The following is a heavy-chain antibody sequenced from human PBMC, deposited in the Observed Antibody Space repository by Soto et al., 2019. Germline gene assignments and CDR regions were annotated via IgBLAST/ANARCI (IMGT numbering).Heavy chain of an antibody. CDR1: GGSISSGGYY. CDR3: ARDVARGGNFDY. CDR2: IYYSGST. J-gene: IGHJ4*02. Sequence: QVQLQESGPGLVKPSQTLSLTCTVSGGSISSGGYYWSWIRQHPGKGLEWIGYIYYSGSTYYNPSLKSRVTITVDTSKNQFSLKLSSVTAADTAVYYCARDVARGGNFDYWGQGTLVTVSS. V-gene: IGHV4-31*03. D-gene: IGHD3-16*01.